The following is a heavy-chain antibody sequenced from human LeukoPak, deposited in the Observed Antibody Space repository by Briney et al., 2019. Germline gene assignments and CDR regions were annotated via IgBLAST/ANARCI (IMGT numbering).Heavy chain of an antibody. Sequence: GGSLRLSCAASGFTFSSYSMNWARQAPGKGLEWVSSISSSGSYIYYADSVKGRFTISRDNAKNSLYLQMNSLKTEDTALYYCTTESWGIDHWGRGTLVTVSS. J-gene: IGHJ4*02. D-gene: IGHD3-16*01. CDR2: ISSSGSYI. CDR1: GFTFSSYS. CDR3: TTESWGIDH. V-gene: IGHV3-21*03.